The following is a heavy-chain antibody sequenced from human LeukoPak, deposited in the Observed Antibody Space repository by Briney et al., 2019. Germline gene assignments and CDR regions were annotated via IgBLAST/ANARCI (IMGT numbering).Heavy chain of an antibody. Sequence: PGGSLRLSCAASGFTVSSNYMSWVRQAPGKGLEWVSVIYSGGSTYYADSVKGRLTISRDNSKNTLYLQMNSLRAEDTAVYYCAKDSSMYSSSWYDYYGMDVWGHGTTVTVSS. CDR3: AKDSSMYSSSWYDYYGMDV. V-gene: IGHV3-53*01. D-gene: IGHD6-13*01. CDR1: GFTVSSNY. J-gene: IGHJ6*02. CDR2: IYSGGST.